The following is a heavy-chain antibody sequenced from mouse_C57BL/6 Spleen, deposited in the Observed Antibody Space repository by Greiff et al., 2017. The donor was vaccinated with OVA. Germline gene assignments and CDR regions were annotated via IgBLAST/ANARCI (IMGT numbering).Heavy chain of an antibody. D-gene: IGHD1-1*01. Sequence: EVMLVESGGGLVQPKGSLKLSCAASGFTFNTYAMHWVRQAPGKGLEWVARLRSKSSNYATYYADSVKDRFTISRDDSQSMLYLQMNNPKAEDTAMYYCVRDYGREDWYFDVWGTATTVTVAS. V-gene: IGHV10-3*01. CDR3: VRDYGREDWYFDV. CDR2: LRSKSSNYAT. J-gene: IGHJ1*03. CDR1: GFTFNTYA.